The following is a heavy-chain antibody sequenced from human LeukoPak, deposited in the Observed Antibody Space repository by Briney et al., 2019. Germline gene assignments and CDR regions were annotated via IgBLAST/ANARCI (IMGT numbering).Heavy chain of an antibody. J-gene: IGHJ4*02. V-gene: IGHV3-23*01. CDR3: AKDRTDYYFDY. Sequence: GGSLRLSCAARGFTLSSYAMSSVRQAPGKGLEWVSAISGSGGSTYYADSVKGRFTISRDNSKNTLYLQMSSLRGEDAAVYYWAKDRTDYYFDYWGQGTLVTVSS. CDR1: GFTLSSYA. CDR2: ISGSGGST.